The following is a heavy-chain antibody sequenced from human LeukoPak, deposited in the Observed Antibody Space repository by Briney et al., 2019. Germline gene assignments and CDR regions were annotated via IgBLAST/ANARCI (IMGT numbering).Heavy chain of an antibody. Sequence: PGGSLRLSCAASGFIFSDYNMNWVRQPPGKGLEWISYISSRSSTTYYADSVKGRFTISRDNAKNSPFLQMNSLRAEDTAVYYCARAYNTSSYGYQYWGQGALVTVSS. CDR2: ISSRSSTT. V-gene: IGHV3-48*01. CDR3: ARAYNTSSYGYQY. D-gene: IGHD5-18*01. J-gene: IGHJ4*02. CDR1: GFIFSDYN.